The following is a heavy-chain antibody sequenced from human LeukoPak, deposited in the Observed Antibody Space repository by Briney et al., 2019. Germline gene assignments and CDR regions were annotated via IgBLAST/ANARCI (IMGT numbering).Heavy chain of an antibody. D-gene: IGHD3-3*01. CDR2: INHSGST. J-gene: IGHJ3*02. Sequence: GSLRLSCAASGFSFSTYAMHWVRQPPGKGLEWIGEINHSGSTNYNPSLKSRVTISVDTSKNQFSLKLSSVTAADTAVYYCARLSVRTFWSGYIRDIWGQGTMVTVSS. CDR3: ARLSVRTFWSGYIRDI. V-gene: IGHV4-34*01. CDR1: GFSFSTYA.